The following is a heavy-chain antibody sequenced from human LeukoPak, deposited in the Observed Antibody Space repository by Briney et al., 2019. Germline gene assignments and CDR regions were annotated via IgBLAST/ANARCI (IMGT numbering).Heavy chain of an antibody. V-gene: IGHV3-74*01. D-gene: IGHD3-16*01. CDR2: INSDGSST. CDR1: GFTFSSYW. J-gene: IGHJ4*02. Sequence: GGSLRLSCAASGFTFSSYWMHWVRQAPGKGLAWVSRINSDGSSTSYADSVKGRFTISRDNAKNTLYLQMNSLRAEDTAVYYCARDLGRGSYSLYYFDYWGQGTLVTVSS. CDR3: ARDLGRGSYSLYYFDY.